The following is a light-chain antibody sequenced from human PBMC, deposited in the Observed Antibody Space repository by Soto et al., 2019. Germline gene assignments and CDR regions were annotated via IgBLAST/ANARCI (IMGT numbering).Light chain of an antibody. CDR1: NGDVGGYNY. CDR2: DVT. Sequence: QSALTQPASVSGSPGQSVAISCSGTNGDVGGYNYVSWYQQHAGTAPKLMIYDVTNRPSGVSDRFSGSKSGNTASLTISGLQAEDEADYYCSSYTSKSTRVFGSGTKLTVL. V-gene: IGLV2-14*03. J-gene: IGLJ1*01. CDR3: SSYTSKSTRV.